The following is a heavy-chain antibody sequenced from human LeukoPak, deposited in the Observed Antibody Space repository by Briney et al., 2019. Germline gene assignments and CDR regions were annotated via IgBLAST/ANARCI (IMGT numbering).Heavy chain of an antibody. V-gene: IGHV4-59*01. CDR3: ARGGSVGAPGWFDP. CDR2: IYYSGST. Sequence: SETLSLTCTVSGGSISSYYWSWIRQPPGKGLEWVGYIYYSGSTNYNPSLKRRVIISVVTSKNQFSLRLSSVNAAGTAVYYCARGGSVGAPGWFDPWGQGTLVTVSS. J-gene: IGHJ5*02. CDR1: GGSISSYY. D-gene: IGHD1-26*01.